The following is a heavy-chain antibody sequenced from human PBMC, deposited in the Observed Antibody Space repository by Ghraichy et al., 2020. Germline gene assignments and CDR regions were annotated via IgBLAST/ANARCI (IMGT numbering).Heavy chain of an antibody. CDR1: GFSFRSYW. J-gene: IGHJ3*02. CDR3: GRGGPEDSNYAVDI. V-gene: IGHV3-7*03. D-gene: IGHD4-11*01. CDR2: IKIDETET. Sequence: GGSLRLSCAASGFSFRSYWMTWVRQAPGKGLEWVANIKIDETETYYVGSVKGRFTISRDNAKNSLYLQMNSLRAEDTALYYCGRGGPEDSNYAVDIWGQGTLLTVSS.